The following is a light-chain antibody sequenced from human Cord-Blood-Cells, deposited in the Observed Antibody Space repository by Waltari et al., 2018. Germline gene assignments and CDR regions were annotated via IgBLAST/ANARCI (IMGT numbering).Light chain of an antibody. Sequence: IQMTQSPSSLSASVGDRATITCQASQDISNSLNWYQQKPGKAPKLLIYDASNLETGVPSRFSGIGAGTDFTFTISSLQPEDIATYYCQQYDNLITFGQGTRLEIK. J-gene: IGKJ5*01. V-gene: IGKV1-33*01. CDR3: QQYDNLIT. CDR1: QDISNS. CDR2: DAS.